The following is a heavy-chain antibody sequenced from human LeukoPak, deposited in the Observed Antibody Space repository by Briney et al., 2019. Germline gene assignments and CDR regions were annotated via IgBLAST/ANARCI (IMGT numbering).Heavy chain of an antibody. CDR2: ISISGSTI. Sequence: PGGSLRLSCAAAGFTFSDYYMIWIRHAPGKGLEWVSYISISGSTIYYADSVNGRFTISRDNAKNSLYLQMNSLRGEDTAVYYCARGLGTMVRGVIDYWGQGTLVTVSS. V-gene: IGHV3-11*01. CDR3: ARGLGTMVRGVIDY. D-gene: IGHD3-10*01. J-gene: IGHJ4*02. CDR1: GFTFSDYY.